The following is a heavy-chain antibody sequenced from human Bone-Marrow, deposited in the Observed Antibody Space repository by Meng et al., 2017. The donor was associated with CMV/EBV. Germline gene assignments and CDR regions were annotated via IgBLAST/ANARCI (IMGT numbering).Heavy chain of an antibody. Sequence: GESLKISCAASGFTFSSYEMNWVRQAPGKGLEWVSYIGSSGSPIYYANFVKGRFTISRDNAKNSLYLQMNSLRAEDMALYYCAKDYAPYYYDLGSYPGAMGFDPWGQGTLVTVSS. D-gene: IGHD3-10*01. CDR2: IGSSGSPI. V-gene: IGHV3-48*03. J-gene: IGHJ5*02. CDR3: AKDYAPYYYDLGSYPGAMGFDP. CDR1: GFTFSSYE.